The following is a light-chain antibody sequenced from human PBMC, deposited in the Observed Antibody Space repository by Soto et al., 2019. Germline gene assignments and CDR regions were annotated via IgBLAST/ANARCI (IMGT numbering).Light chain of an antibody. J-gene: IGKJ4*01. CDR1: QSVSSSY. Sequence: EIVLTQSPGTLSLSPGERATLSCRASQSVSSSYLAWYQQKPGQAPRLLIYGASSRATGIPDRFSGSGSGTDFTLTISRLEPEDFAVYYCHQFNNRPPTFGGGTKVEIK. CDR3: HQFNNRPPT. CDR2: GAS. V-gene: IGKV3-20*01.